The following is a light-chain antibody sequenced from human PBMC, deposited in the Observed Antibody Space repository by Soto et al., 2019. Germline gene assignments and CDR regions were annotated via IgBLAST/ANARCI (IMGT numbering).Light chain of an antibody. Sequence: DIQMTQSPSTLSASVGDRVTITCRASQNLRSWLAWYQQKPGKPPKLLIFQASNLQSGVPPRFSGDGSGTEFTLTISSLQRDDFGIYYCQQYSRLWSFGQGTKVDNK. J-gene: IGKJ1*01. CDR1: QNLRSW. CDR2: QAS. V-gene: IGKV1-5*03. CDR3: QQYSRLWS.